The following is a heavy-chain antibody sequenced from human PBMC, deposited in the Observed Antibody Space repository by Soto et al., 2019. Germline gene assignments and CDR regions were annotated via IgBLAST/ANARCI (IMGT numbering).Heavy chain of an antibody. V-gene: IGHV4-61*08. CDR1: DGSFRNGGCS. Sequence: SDTRSLRCPVADGSFRNGGCSWSRQRPPPGKGLEWIGYIYYSGSTNYNPSLKSRVTISVDTSKNQFSLKLSSVTAADTAVYFCSRHSVGPGGRNYFDYWGQATFDTVAS. CDR3: SRHSVGPGGRNYFDY. J-gene: IGHJ4*02. CDR2: IYYSGST. D-gene: IGHD1-26*01.